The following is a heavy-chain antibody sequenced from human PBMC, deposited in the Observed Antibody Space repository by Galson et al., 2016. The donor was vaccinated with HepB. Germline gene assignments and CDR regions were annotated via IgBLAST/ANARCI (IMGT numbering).Heavy chain of an antibody. J-gene: IGHJ6*02. Sequence: LRLSCAASGITFRRNWIHRVRQVPGKGLVWVSCINSDGSGTNYVDPVKGRFTISRDNAKNTAYLQMNSLRAEDSAVYFCARDTSYSMDVWGQGTTVTVSS. V-gene: IGHV3-74*01. CDR1: GITFRRNW. CDR2: INSDGSGT. CDR3: ARDTSYSMDV.